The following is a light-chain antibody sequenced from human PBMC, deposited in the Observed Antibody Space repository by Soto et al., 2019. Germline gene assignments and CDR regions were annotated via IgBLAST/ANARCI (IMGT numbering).Light chain of an antibody. J-gene: IGKJ3*01. Sequence: DIQMTQSPSSLSASVGDRVTITCQASQDISNYLNWYQQKPGKAPKLLIYDASNLETGVPSRFSGSGSGTDFTFTISSLQPEDIATYYCQQYLNLPPRVFTFGPGTKVDIK. CDR1: QDISNY. CDR3: QQYLNLPPRVFT. V-gene: IGKV1-33*01. CDR2: DAS.